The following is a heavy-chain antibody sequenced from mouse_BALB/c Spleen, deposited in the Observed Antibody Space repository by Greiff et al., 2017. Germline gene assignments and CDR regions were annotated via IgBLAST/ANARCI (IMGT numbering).Heavy chain of an antibody. V-gene: IGHV4-1*02. J-gene: IGHJ4*01. CDR1: GFDFSRYW. Sequence: EVKPLESGGGLVQPGGSLKLSCAASGFDFSRYWMSWVRQAPGKGLEWIGEINPDSSTINYTPSLKDKFIISRDNAKNTLYLQMSKVRSEDTALYYCARCHYRYVYAMDYWGQGTSVTVSS. CDR2: INPDSSTI. CDR3: ARCHYRYVYAMDY. D-gene: IGHD2-14*01.